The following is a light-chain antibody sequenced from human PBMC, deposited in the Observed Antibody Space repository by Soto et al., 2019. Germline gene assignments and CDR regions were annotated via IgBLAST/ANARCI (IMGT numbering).Light chain of an antibody. CDR2: GAS. J-gene: IGKJ4*01. V-gene: IGKV3-11*01. Sequence: FVVTQSPDTLSLSPGETATLSCRASQSVNSNLAWYQQKLGQAPRVLIYGASTRATGIPDRFSGSGSGTDFTLTISSLEPEDFAVYYCQQRSNWPLTFGGGTNVDI. CDR1: QSVNSN. CDR3: QQRSNWPLT.